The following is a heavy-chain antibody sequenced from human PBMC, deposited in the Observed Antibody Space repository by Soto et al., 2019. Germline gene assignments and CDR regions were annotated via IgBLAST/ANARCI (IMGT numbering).Heavy chain of an antibody. CDR1: GFPFSLYG. V-gene: IGHV3-64D*06. Sequence: GGSLRLSCSASGFPFSLYGVQWVRQAPGKGLEYVAGISSDGGETYHADSVRGRFTISRDNPKQTLYLQMTSLRVEDTAVYYCVKGSAAGAGYFYDNWGQGTLVTVSS. CDR3: VKGSAAGAGYFYDN. J-gene: IGHJ4*02. CDR2: ISSDGGET. D-gene: IGHD6-13*01.